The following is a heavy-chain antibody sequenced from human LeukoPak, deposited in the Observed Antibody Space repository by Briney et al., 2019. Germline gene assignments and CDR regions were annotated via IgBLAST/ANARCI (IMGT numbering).Heavy chain of an antibody. CDR1: GFTFSSYG. D-gene: IGHD2-15*01. Sequence: GGSLRLSCAASGFTFSSYGMHWVRQAPGKGLEWVAVISYDGSNKYYADSVKGRFTISRDNSKNTLYLQMNSLRAEDTAVYYCAKSPWGGSDAPDYWGQGTLVTVSS. CDR3: AKSPWGGSDAPDY. CDR2: ISYDGSNK. V-gene: IGHV3-30*18. J-gene: IGHJ4*02.